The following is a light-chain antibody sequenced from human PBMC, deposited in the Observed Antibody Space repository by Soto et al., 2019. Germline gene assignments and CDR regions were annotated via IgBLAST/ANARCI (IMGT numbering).Light chain of an antibody. CDR1: SSDVGFYNY. J-gene: IGLJ3*02. Sequence: ALTQPPSASGSPGQSVTISCTGTSSDVGFYNYLSWYQQHPGKAPKLMISEVTKRPSGVPDRFSGSKSGNTASLTVSGLQAEDEADYFCSSYAGSNSWVFGGGTQLTVL. V-gene: IGLV2-8*01. CDR3: SSYAGSNSWV. CDR2: EVT.